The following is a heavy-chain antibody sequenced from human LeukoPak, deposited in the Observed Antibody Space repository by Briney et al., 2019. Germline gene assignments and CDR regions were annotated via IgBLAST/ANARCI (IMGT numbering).Heavy chain of an antibody. J-gene: IGHJ4*02. CDR2: IKSDGKT. CDR3: AKEPPYECCSGGTCNESPFDS. V-gene: IGHV3-74*01. Sequence: PGGSLRLSCAASGFTFSSYCMHWVRQAPGKGLEWVSRIKSDGKTNYADSVKGRFTISGDNAKNTVSLKMNSLTAEDTAVYYCAKEPPYECCSGGTCNESPFDSWGQGTLVTVSS. CDR1: GFTFSSYC. D-gene: IGHD2-15*01.